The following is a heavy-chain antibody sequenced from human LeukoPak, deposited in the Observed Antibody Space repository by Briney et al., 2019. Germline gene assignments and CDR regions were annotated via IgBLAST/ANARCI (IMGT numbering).Heavy chain of an antibody. D-gene: IGHD6-19*01. V-gene: IGHV3-30*04. CDR3: ARGLAVAGSSWFDP. Sequence: GGSLRLSCAASGFTFSSYVMHWVRQAPGKGLEWVAITSYDGSNEYYADSVKGRFTISRDNSKNTLYLQLDSLRAEDTAVYYCARGLAVAGSSWFDPWGQGTLVSVSS. J-gene: IGHJ5*02. CDR1: GFTFSSYV. CDR2: TSYDGSNE.